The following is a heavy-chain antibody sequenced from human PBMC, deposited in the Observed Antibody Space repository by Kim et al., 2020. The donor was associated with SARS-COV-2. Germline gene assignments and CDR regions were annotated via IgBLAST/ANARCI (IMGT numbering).Heavy chain of an antibody. CDR3: ARVIRGDAPFDY. V-gene: IGHV4-39*01. Sequence: SETLSLTCTVSGGSISSSSYYWGWIRQPPGKGLEWIGSIYYSGSTYYNPSLESRVTISVDTSKNQFSLKLSSVTAADTAVYYCARVIRGDAPFDYWGQGTLVTVSS. D-gene: IGHD3-10*01. CDR1: GGSISSSSYY. CDR2: IYYSGST. J-gene: IGHJ4*02.